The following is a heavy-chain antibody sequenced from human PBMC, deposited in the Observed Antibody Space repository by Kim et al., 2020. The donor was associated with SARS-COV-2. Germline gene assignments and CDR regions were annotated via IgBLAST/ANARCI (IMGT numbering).Heavy chain of an antibody. CDR3: ARAYYYSSGDLIGY. Sequence: GGSLRLSCAASGFSFSSYWMSWVRQAPGKGLEWVANIKQDGSEKNSVDSVKGRFTISRDNAENSLYLQMNSLRVEDTAVYYCARAYYYSSGDLIGYWGQGTLVTVSS. J-gene: IGHJ4*02. V-gene: IGHV3-7*03. CDR2: IKQDGSEK. D-gene: IGHD3-10*01. CDR1: GFSFSSYW.